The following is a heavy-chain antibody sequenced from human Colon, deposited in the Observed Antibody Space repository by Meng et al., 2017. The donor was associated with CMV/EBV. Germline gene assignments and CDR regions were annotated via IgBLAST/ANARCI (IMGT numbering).Heavy chain of an antibody. Sequence: ASVKVSCKASGYTFTRYDINWVRQATGQGLEWMGWMNPNSGNTGYAQKFQGRVTISRNTSISTAYMGLSSLRSEDTAVYYCAKWDPNYGMDVWGQGTTVTVSS. D-gene: IGHD1-26*01. CDR1: GYTFTRYD. CDR2: MNPNSGNT. V-gene: IGHV1-8*03. J-gene: IGHJ6*02. CDR3: AKWDPNYGMDV.